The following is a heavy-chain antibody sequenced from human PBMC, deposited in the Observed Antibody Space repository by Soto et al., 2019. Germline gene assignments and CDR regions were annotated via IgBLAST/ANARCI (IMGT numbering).Heavy chain of an antibody. Sequence: QLRLQESGPGLVKPSETLSLTCTVSGGSIRSSTYYWGWIRQPPGKGLEWIGSIYYSGSTHYNPSPKSRVPMSVDTSTNQFSLKLNSVTAADTAVYYCTSHEGGAAADRPLDYWGQGTLVTVSS. J-gene: IGHJ4*02. CDR2: IYYSGST. D-gene: IGHD6-13*01. CDR3: TSHEGGAAADRPLDY. CDR1: GGSIRSSTYY. V-gene: IGHV4-39*01.